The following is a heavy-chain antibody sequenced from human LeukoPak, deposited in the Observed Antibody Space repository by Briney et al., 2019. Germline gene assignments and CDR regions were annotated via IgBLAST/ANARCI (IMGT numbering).Heavy chain of an antibody. CDR1: GFTFSSYA. CDR3: AKSYGSGTYMVY. CDR2: IGSGGGSR. Sequence: GGSLRLSCAASGFTFSSYAMTWVRQAPGKGLEWVSAIGSGGGSRYYADSVKGRFTISRDNAKNTLYLQMNSLRAEDTAVYYCAKSYGSGTYMVYWGQGNLVTVSS. V-gene: IGHV3-23*01. J-gene: IGHJ4*02. D-gene: IGHD3-10*01.